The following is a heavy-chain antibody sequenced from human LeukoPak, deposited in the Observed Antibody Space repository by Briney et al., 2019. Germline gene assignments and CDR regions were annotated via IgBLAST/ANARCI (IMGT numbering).Heavy chain of an antibody. D-gene: IGHD6-13*01. CDR1: GGSISSYH. Sequence: PSETLSLTCTVSGGSISSYHWSWIRQPAGKGLEWIGHIYTPGSTKYNPSLKSRVTMSVDTSKNQFSLKLSSVTAADTAVYYCARDVVAAVGTFDYWGQGTLVTVSS. CDR3: ARDVVAAVGTFDY. V-gene: IGHV4-4*07. J-gene: IGHJ4*02. CDR2: IYTPGST.